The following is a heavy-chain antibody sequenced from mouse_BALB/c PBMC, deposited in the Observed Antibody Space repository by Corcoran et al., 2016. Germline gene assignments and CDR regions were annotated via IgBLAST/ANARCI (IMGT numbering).Heavy chain of an antibody. Sequence: QVQLQQSGAELMKPGASVKISCKATGYTFSSYWIEWVKQRPGHGLEWIGEILPGSGSTNYNEKFKGKATFTADTSSNTAYMQLSSLTSEYSAVYYCARVNWAGAYWGQGTLVTVSA. CDR1: GYTFSSYW. CDR3: ARVNWAGAY. V-gene: IGHV1-9*01. D-gene: IGHD4-1*01. J-gene: IGHJ3*01. CDR2: ILPGSGST.